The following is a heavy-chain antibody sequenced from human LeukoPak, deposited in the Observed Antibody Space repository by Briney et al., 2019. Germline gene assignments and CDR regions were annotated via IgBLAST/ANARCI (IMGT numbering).Heavy chain of an antibody. J-gene: IGHJ4*02. CDR2: ISGSGGST. CDR3: AKSHSSGWSFYFDY. V-gene: IGHV3-23*01. CDR1: GFTFSSYA. Sequence: PGESLRLSCAASGFTFSSYAMSWVRQAPGKGLEWVSAISGSGGSTYYADSVKGRFTISRDNSKNTLYLQMNSLRAEDTAVYYCAKSHSSGWSFYFDYWGQGTLVTVSS. D-gene: IGHD6-19*01.